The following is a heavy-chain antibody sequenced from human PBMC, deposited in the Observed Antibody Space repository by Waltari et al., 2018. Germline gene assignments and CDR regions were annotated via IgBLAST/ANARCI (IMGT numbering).Heavy chain of an antibody. J-gene: IGHJ4*02. CDR3: AKEIVPASTYYFDY. CDR1: GFTFSLYA. Sequence: QEQLVESGGDVVQPGESRTPLCTGPGFTFSLYAMHWVRQAPGKGLEWVASIRNYGTYKYYADSVKGRFTVSRDNSKRTLYLHMTSLGPEDTAHYSCAKEIVPASTYYFDYWGQGTLVTVSS. D-gene: IGHD2-21*01. V-gene: IGHV3-30*02. CDR2: IRNYGTYK.